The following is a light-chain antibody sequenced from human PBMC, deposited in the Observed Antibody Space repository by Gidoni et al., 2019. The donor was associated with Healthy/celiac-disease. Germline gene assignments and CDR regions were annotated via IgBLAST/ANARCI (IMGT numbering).Light chain of an antibody. Sequence: DIQMTQSPSSLSASVGDRVTITCQASQDIRNYLNWYQQKPGKAPRLLIYDASNFETGVPSRFSGSGSGTDFTFTISSLQPEDIATSYCQQYDNLPMYTFGQGTKLEIK. V-gene: IGKV1-33*01. CDR2: DAS. CDR1: QDIRNY. CDR3: QQYDNLPMYT. J-gene: IGKJ2*01.